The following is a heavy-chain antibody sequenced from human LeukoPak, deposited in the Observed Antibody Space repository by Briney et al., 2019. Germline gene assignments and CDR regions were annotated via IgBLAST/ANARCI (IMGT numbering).Heavy chain of an antibody. J-gene: IGHJ4*02. D-gene: IGHD1-26*01. V-gene: IGHV3-23*01. Sequence: PGGSLRLSCAASGFTFSSYAMSWVRQAPGKGLEWVSAISGSGGSTYYADSVKGRFTISRDKSKNTLYLQMNSLRAEDTAVYYCAKDSVVGATGRDYFDYWGQGTLVTVSS. CDR1: GFTFSSYA. CDR2: ISGSGGST. CDR3: AKDSVVGATGRDYFDY.